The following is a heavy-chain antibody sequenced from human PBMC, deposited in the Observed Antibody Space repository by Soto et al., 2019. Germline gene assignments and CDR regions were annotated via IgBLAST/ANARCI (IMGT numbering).Heavy chain of an antibody. CDR2: IIPIFGTA. CDR3: ARGGTTSLDY. V-gene: IGHV1-69*13. J-gene: IGHJ4*02. CDR1: GGTFSSYA. Sequence: SVKVSFKASGGTFSSYAISWVRQAPGQGLEWMGGIIPIFGTANYAQKFQGRVTITADESTSTAYLELSRLRSDDTAVYYCARGGTTSLDYWGQGTQVTVSS. D-gene: IGHD1-1*01.